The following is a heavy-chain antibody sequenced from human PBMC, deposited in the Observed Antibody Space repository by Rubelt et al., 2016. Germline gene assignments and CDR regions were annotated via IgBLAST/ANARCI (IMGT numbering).Heavy chain of an antibody. J-gene: IGHJ4*02. V-gene: IGHV1-2*02. CDR2: INPNSGGT. CDR1: GYTFTGYY. Sequence: QVQLVQSGAEVKKPGASVKVSCKASGYTFTGYYMPWVRQAPGQGLEWMGWINPNSGGTDYAQKFQGRVTMTRDTDISTADMELGRLGSENTAVYYWAGGGKVPFDCWGQGSLVTVSS. D-gene: IGHD4-23*01. CDR3: AGGGKVPFDC.